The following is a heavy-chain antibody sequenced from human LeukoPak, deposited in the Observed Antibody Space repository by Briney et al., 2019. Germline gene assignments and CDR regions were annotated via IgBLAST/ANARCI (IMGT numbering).Heavy chain of an antibody. V-gene: IGHV4-59*12. CDR3: ARDRFGSGSYHYYYGMDV. Sequence: SETLSLTCTVSGGSISSYYWSWIRQPPGKGLEWIGYIYYSGSTYYNPSLKSRVTISVDTSKNQFSLKLSSVTAADTAVYYCARDRFGSGSYHYYYGMDVWGQGTTVTVSS. CDR2: IYYSGST. D-gene: IGHD3-10*01. J-gene: IGHJ6*02. CDR1: GGSISSYY.